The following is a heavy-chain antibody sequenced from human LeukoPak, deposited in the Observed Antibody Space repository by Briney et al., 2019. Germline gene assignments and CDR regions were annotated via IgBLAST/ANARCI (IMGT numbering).Heavy chain of an antibody. CDR2: IYYSGST. Sequence: SETLSLTCTVSGGSISSSSYYWGWIRQPPGKGLEWIGSIYYSGSTYYNPSLKSRVTISVDTSKNQFSLKLSSVTAADTAVYYCARYSSSWYGVFDYWGQGTLVTVSS. J-gene: IGHJ4*02. V-gene: IGHV4-39*07. CDR1: GGSISSSSYY. CDR3: ARYSSSWYGVFDY. D-gene: IGHD6-13*01.